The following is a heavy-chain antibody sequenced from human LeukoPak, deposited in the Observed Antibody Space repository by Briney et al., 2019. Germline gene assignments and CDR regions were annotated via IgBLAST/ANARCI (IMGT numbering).Heavy chain of an antibody. V-gene: IGHV4-31*03. CDR2: VPYSGST. CDR3: AVKIAAAGFY. D-gene: IGHD6-13*01. J-gene: IGHJ4*02. CDR1: GGSISSGVYY. Sequence: SETLSLTGSVSGGSISSGVYYWSWIRQHPGKGLEWIGYVPYSGSTFYNPSLKSRVTISLDTTKNQFSLRLTSVTAADTAVYYCAVKIAAAGFYWGQGTLVTVSS.